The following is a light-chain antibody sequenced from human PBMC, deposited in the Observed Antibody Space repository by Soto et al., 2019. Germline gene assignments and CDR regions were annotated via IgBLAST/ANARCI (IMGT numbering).Light chain of an antibody. CDR1: SSDVGGYNY. Sequence: QSALTQPAAVSSSPGQSITMACTGTSSDVGGYNYVSWFQQHPGKAPKLMIYEVSNRPSGVSNRFSASKSGNTASLTISGLQAEDEATYYCSSYSSSSTLVFGTGTKVTVL. CDR2: EVS. CDR3: SSYSSSSTLV. J-gene: IGLJ1*01. V-gene: IGLV2-14*01.